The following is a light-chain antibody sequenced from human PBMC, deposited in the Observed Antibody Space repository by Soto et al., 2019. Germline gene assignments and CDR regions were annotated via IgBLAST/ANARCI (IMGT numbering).Light chain of an antibody. Sequence: QPVLTQSPSASASLGASVKLTCTLSSGHSSYAIAWHQQRPEKGPRFLMKVNSDGSHTKGDGIPDRISGSSSGTERYLTISSLQSEDEAEYYCQTWGSGIQVFGGGTKLTVL. CDR1: SGHSSYA. CDR2: VNSDGSH. CDR3: QTWGSGIQV. J-gene: IGLJ3*02. V-gene: IGLV4-69*01.